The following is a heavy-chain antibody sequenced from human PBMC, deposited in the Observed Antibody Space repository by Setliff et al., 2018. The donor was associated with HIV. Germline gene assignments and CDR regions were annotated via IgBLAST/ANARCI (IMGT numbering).Heavy chain of an antibody. Sequence: PGGSLRLSCAASGFTFSNYGMHWVRQAPGKGLEWLAVIWYDGRNQNYADSVKGRFTISRDNSKNTLHLHLNSLRPEDTAVYYCARSPFLEWLFGFDYWGQGALVTVSS. V-gene: IGHV3-33*08. CDR1: GFTFSNYG. CDR3: ARSPFLEWLFGFDY. CDR2: IWYDGRNQ. J-gene: IGHJ4*02. D-gene: IGHD3-3*02.